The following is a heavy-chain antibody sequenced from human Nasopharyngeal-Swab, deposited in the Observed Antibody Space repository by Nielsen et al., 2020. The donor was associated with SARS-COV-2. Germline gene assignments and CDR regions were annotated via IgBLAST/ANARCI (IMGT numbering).Heavy chain of an antibody. CDR3: ARDGPQYYYGSPGLDY. V-gene: IGHV3-33*01. Sequence: VRQAPGKGLEWVAVIWYDGSNKYYADSVKGRFTISRDNSKNTLYLQMNSLRAEDTAVYHCARDGPQYYYGSPGLDYWGQGTLVTVSS. CDR2: IWYDGSNK. D-gene: IGHD3-10*01. J-gene: IGHJ4*02.